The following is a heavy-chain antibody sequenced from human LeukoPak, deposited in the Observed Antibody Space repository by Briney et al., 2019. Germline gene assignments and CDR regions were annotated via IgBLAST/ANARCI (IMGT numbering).Heavy chain of an antibody. D-gene: IGHD3-10*01. CDR2: ISSSGSTI. V-gene: IGHV3-48*03. J-gene: IGHJ4*02. CDR3: VKSPRGAVWYYFDY. Sequence: GGSLRLSCAASGFTFSSYEMNWVRQAPGKGLEWVSYISSSGSTIYYADSVKGRFTISRDNAKNSLYLRMNSLRAEDMALYYCVKSPRGAVWYYFDYWGQGTLVTVSS. CDR1: GFTFSSYE.